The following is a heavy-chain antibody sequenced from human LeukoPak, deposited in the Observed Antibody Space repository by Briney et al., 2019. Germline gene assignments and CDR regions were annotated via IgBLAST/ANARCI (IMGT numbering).Heavy chain of an antibody. V-gene: IGHV1-46*01. CDR3: ARGELWFGELNYYYYYYMDV. CDR1: GYTFTSYY. J-gene: IGHJ6*03. CDR2: INPTGGST. Sequence: ASVKVSCKASGYTFTSYYMHWVRQAPGQGLEWMGLINPTGGSTGYAQKFQGRVTMTRNTSISTAYMELSSLRSEDTAVYYCARGELWFGELNYYYYYYMDVWGKGTTVTISS. D-gene: IGHD3-10*01.